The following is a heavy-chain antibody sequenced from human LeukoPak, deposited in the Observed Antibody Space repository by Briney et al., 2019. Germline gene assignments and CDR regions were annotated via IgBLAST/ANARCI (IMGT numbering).Heavy chain of an antibody. J-gene: IGHJ4*02. V-gene: IGHV1-2*06. CDR2: INPNSGGT. CDR3: ARGGPSATIFGGADY. CDR1: GYTFTGYY. D-gene: IGHD3-3*01. Sequence: GASVKVSCKASGYTFTGYYMHWVRQAPGQGLEWMRRINPNSGGTNYAQKFQGRVTMTRDTSISTAYMELSRLRSDDTAVYYCARGGPSATIFGGADYWGQGTLVTVSS.